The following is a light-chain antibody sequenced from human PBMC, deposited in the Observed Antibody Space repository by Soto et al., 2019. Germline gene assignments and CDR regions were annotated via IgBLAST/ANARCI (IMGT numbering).Light chain of an antibody. CDR3: CSFAGSYTFWV. J-gene: IGLJ3*02. CDR1: SSDDGDYNY. V-gene: IGLV2-11*01. Sequence: QSALTQPRSVSGSPGQSVTISCTGTSSDDGDYNYVSWYQQYPGKAPKLVIYDVSKRPSGVPDRFSGSKSGNTASLTISGLQAEDEADYYCCSFAGSYTFWVFGGGTQLTVL. CDR2: DVS.